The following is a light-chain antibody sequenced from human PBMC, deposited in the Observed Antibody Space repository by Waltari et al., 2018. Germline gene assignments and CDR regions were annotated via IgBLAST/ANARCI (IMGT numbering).Light chain of an antibody. CDR3: MQGTHXXLT. CDR2: KVS. V-gene: IGKV2-30*01. J-gene: IGKJ4*01. Sequence: DVVMTXSPLSLPXTLXXXXSIXRRSSQSLVFSDGYTYLNWFQQRPGQSPRRLIYKVSNRDSGVPDRFSGSGSGTDFTLKISRVEAEDVXXYYXMQGTHXXLTFX. CDR1: QSLVFSDGYTY.